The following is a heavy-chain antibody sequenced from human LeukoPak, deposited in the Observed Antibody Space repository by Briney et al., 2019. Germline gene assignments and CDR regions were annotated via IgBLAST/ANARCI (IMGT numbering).Heavy chain of an antibody. Sequence: KVSCKGFGYSITNYWIGWVRQMPGKGLEWMGIIYPDYSETTYSPSFQGQVTMSVDKSINTAYLQWNSLRASDTAMYYCARHTDGNDSDAFDIWGQGTMVAVSS. CDR2: IYPDYSET. CDR3: ARHTDGNDSDAFDI. V-gene: IGHV5-51*01. D-gene: IGHD2-8*02. J-gene: IGHJ3*02. CDR1: GYSITNYW.